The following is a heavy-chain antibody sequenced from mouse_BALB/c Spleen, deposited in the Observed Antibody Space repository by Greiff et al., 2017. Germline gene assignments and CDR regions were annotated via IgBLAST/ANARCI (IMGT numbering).Heavy chain of an antibody. J-gene: IGHJ4*01. V-gene: IGHV1S41*01. D-gene: IGHD2-14*01. CDR1: GYTFTSYW. CDR2: IAPGSGST. CDR3: ARGGRYDGYYAMDY. Sequence: DLVKPGASVKLSCKASGYTFTSYWINWIKQRPGQGLEWIGRIAPGSGSTYYNEMFKGKATLTVDTSSNTAYLQLSSLTSEDTAVYYCARGGRYDGYYAMDYWGQGTSVTVSS.